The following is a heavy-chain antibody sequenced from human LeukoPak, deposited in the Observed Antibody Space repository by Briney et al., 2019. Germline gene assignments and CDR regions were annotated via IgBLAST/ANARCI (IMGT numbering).Heavy chain of an antibody. Sequence: SETLSLTCAVYGGSFSGYYWSWSRQPPGKGLEGMGEINHRGSTNYNPSLKSLVTISVDTSKNQLSLKLSSVTAADTAVYYCARTYSGSYYARYYFDYWGPGTLVTVSP. CDR3: ARTYSGSYYARYYFDY. CDR1: GGSFSGYY. J-gene: IGHJ4*02. CDR2: INHRGST. V-gene: IGHV4-34*01. D-gene: IGHD1-26*01.